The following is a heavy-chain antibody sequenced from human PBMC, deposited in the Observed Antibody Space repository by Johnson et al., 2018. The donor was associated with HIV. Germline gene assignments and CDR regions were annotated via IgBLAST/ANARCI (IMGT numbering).Heavy chain of an antibody. Sequence: VQLVESGGGLVQPGGSLRVSCAASGFKYAASGLAFSNYAVKWVSHTPGGDGGTSFADSVRGRYIISRDNSKNTLYLQMNSLRAEDTAVYYCARDEGLDYGASLEAFDIWGQGTMVTVSS. CDR2: TPGGDGGT. J-gene: IGHJ3*02. CDR3: ARDEGLDYGASLEAFDI. D-gene: IGHD4-17*01. CDR1: GFKYAAS. V-gene: IGHV3-23*04.